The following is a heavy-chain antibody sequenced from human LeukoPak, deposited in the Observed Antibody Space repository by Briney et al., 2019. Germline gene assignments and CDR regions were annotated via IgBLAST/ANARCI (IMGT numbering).Heavy chain of an antibody. CDR2: INPNSGGT. D-gene: IGHD3-22*01. J-gene: IGHJ3*02. Sequence: GASVKVPCKASGYTLTAYYLHWVLQAPGQGLEWMGRINPNSGGTTYAQKFQGRVTMTRDTSIGTAYMELSSLRSDDTALYYCARPYYESSGLYVDAFDIWGQGTMVTVSS. CDR1: GYTLTAYY. CDR3: ARPYYESSGLYVDAFDI. V-gene: IGHV1-2*06.